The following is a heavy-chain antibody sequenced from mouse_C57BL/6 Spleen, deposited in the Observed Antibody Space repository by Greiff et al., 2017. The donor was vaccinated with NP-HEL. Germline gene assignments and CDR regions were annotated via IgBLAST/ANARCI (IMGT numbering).Heavy chain of an antibody. V-gene: IGHV1-39*01. CDR1: GYSFTDYN. CDR2: INPNYGTT. J-gene: IGHJ4*01. CDR3: ARGGHYYGSSYAMDY. Sequence: EVQRVESGPELVKPGASVKISCKASGYSFTDYNMNWVKQSNGKSLEWIGVINPNYGTTSYNQKFKGKATLTVDQSSSTAYMQLNSLTSEDSAVYYGARGGHYYGSSYAMDYWGQGTSVTVSS. D-gene: IGHD1-1*01.